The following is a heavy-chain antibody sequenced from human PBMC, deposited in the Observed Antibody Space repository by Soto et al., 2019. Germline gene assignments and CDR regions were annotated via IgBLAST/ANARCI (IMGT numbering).Heavy chain of an antibody. CDR2: IWYDGSNK. Sequence: GGSLRLSCAASGFTFSSYGMHWVRQAPGKGLEWVAVIWYDGSNKYYAESVKGRFIISRDNSKNTLYVQMNSVRAEDTAVYYCARGVVYDILTGYSRFTGGMDVGGQGTTVTVSS. CDR3: ARGVVYDILTGYSRFTGGMDV. V-gene: IGHV3-33*01. CDR1: GFTFSSYG. J-gene: IGHJ6*02. D-gene: IGHD3-9*01.